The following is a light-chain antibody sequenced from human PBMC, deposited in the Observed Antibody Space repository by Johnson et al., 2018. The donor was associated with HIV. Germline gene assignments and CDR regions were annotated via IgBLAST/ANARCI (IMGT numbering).Light chain of an antibody. J-gene: IGLJ1*01. Sequence: QSVLTQPPSVSAAPGQKVTISCSGSSSNIGNNYISWYQQLPGTAPKPLIYDNNKRPSGIPDRFSGSKSGPSATLGITGLPTGDEADYYCGTWDSSLSTYVFGTGTKVTVL. CDR1: SSNIGNNY. V-gene: IGLV1-51*01. CDR3: GTWDSSLSTYV. CDR2: DNN.